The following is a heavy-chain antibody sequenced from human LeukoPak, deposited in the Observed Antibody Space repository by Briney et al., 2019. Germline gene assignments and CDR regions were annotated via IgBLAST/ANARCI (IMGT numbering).Heavy chain of an antibody. CDR1: GFTFSSYE. V-gene: IGHV3-48*03. D-gene: IGHD3-22*01. CDR2: ISSSGSTI. Sequence: PGGSLRLSCAASGFTFSSYEMNWVRQAPGKGLEWVSYISSSGSTIYYADSVKGRFTISRDNARNSLYLQMNSLRAEDTAVYYCAREHYYDSSGWHFDYWGQGTLVTVSS. J-gene: IGHJ4*02. CDR3: AREHYYDSSGWHFDY.